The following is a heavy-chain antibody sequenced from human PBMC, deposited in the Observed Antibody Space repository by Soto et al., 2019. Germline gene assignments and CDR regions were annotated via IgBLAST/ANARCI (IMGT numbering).Heavy chain of an antibody. D-gene: IGHD3-16*01. Sequence: QVQLVQSGAEVKKPGASVKVSCKASGYTFSTYGISWVRQAPGQGLEWMGWINGYNGNTNYAPKLQGRITMTTDTSTTTAYMELRSLRSDDTAVYYCARMGDVPYYYYGMDVWGQGPRSPSP. CDR1: GYTFSTYG. CDR3: ARMGDVPYYYYGMDV. CDR2: INGYNGNT. J-gene: IGHJ6*02. V-gene: IGHV1-18*01.